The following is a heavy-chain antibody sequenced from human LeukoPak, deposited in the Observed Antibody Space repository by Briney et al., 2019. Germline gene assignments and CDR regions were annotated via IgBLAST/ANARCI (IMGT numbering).Heavy chain of an antibody. J-gene: IGHJ4*02. CDR2: ISGGGGST. D-gene: IGHD1-1*01. CDR1: GFTFSSYD. V-gene: IGHV3-23*01. Sequence: AGGSLRLSCAASGFTFSSYDMNWVRQAPGKGLEWVSGISGGGGSTYYADSVKGRFTISSDNSKNTLYLQMNSLRAEDTAIYYCAKQTPVQLEFDYWGQGTLVTVSS. CDR3: AKQTPVQLEFDY.